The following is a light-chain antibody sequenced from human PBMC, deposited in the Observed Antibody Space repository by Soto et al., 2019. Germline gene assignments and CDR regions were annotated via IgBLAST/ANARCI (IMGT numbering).Light chain of an antibody. CDR2: EVS. CDR3: SSYTSSSTLGVV. CDR1: SSDGGGYNY. V-gene: IGLV2-14*01. J-gene: IGLJ2*01. Sequence: QSVLTQPASVSGSPGQSIAISCTGTSSDGGGYNYVSWYQQHPGKAPKLMIYEVSNRPSGVSNRFSGSKSGNTASLTISGLQAEDEADYYCSSYTSSSTLGVVFGGGPKLTVL.